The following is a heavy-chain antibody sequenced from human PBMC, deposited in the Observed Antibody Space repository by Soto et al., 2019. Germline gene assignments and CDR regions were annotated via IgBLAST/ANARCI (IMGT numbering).Heavy chain of an antibody. V-gene: IGHV3-30*18. CDR1: GFTFSSYG. CDR3: AKDGRGPYSSSWYDWFDP. CDR2: ISYDGSNK. D-gene: IGHD6-13*01. J-gene: IGHJ5*02. Sequence: GGSLRLSCAASGFTFSSYGMHWVRQGPGKGLEWVAVISYDGSNKYYADSVKGRFTIYRDNSKNTLYLQMNSLRAEDTAVYYCAKDGRGPYSSSWYDWFDPWGQGT.